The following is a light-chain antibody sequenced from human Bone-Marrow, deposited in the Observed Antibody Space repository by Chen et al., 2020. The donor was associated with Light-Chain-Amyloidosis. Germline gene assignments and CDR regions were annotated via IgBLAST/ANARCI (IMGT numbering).Light chain of an antibody. Sequence: QSALTQPASASGSPGLSITTSCTGTSSDVGGDNHVSWYQQHPDKAPKLMIYEVTNRPSWVPDRFSGSKSDNTASLTISGLQTEDEADYFCSSYTIANTLVFGSGTRVTVL. V-gene: IGLV2-14*01. CDR2: EVT. J-gene: IGLJ1*01. CDR1: SSDVGGDNH. CDR3: SSYTIANTLV.